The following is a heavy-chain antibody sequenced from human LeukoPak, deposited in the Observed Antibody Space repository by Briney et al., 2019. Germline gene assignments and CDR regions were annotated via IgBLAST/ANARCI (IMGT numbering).Heavy chain of an antibody. CDR3: ARGRYCSSTSCPTGLGYYYGMDV. V-gene: IGHV4-34*01. CDR2: INHSGST. J-gene: IGHJ6*04. D-gene: IGHD2-2*01. Sequence: PSETLSLTCAVYGGSFSGYYWSWIRQPPGKGLEWIGEINHSGSTNYNLSLKSRVTISVDTSKNQFSLKLSSVTAADTAVYYCARGRYCSSTSCPTGLGYYYGMDVWGKGTTVTVSS. CDR1: GGSFSGYY.